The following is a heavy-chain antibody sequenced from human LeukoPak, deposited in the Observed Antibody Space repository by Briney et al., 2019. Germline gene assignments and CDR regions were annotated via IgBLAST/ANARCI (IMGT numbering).Heavy chain of an antibody. CDR3: ARGVVRGVIVAFFDY. D-gene: IGHD3-10*01. V-gene: IGHV1-2*02. CDR1: GYTLTGYY. CDR2: INPNSGGT. Sequence: ASVKVSCKASGYTLTGYYIHWVRQAPGQGLDWMGWINPNSGGTNYAQKFQGRVTMTRDTSITTAYMELSSLRSDDTAVYYCARGVVRGVIVAFFDYWGQGMLVTVSS. J-gene: IGHJ4*02.